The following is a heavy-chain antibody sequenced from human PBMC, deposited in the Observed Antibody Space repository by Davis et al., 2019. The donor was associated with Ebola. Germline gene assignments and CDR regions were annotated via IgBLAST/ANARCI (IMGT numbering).Heavy chain of an antibody. Sequence: GGSLRLSCAASGFTVSSNYMSWVRQAPGKGLEWVSVIYSGGSTYYADSVKGRFTISRDNAKNSLYLQMNSLRAEDTAVYYCARDISGYSYGTYYYYDMDVWGQGTTVTVSS. D-gene: IGHD5-18*01. V-gene: IGHV3-53*01. CDR3: ARDISGYSYGTYYYYDMDV. J-gene: IGHJ6*02. CDR2: IYSGGST. CDR1: GFTVSSNY.